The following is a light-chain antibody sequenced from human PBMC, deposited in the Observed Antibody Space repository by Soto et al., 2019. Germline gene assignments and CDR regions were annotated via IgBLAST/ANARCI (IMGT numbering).Light chain of an antibody. V-gene: IGKV1-5*01. CDR3: QQYNSYRT. Sequence: DIQMTQSPSSLSASVGDRVTITCRASQSISSWLAWYRQKPGKAPKLLIFDAFSLESGVPSRFSGSRSGTEFTLTISSLQPDDFATYYCQQYNSYRTFGQGTKVDI. J-gene: IGKJ1*01. CDR2: DAF. CDR1: QSISSW.